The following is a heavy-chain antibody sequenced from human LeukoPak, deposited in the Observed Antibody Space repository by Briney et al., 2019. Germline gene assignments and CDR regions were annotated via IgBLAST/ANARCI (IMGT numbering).Heavy chain of an antibody. V-gene: IGHV3-21*01. CDR1: GFTFSSYS. D-gene: IGHD3-16*01. Sequence: AGGSLRLSCAASGFTFSSYSTNWVRQAPGKGLEWVSSISSSSSYIYYADSVKGRFTISRDNAKNSLYLQMNSLRAEDTAVYYCARGSRGIGDYWGQGTLVTVSS. CDR2: ISSSSSYI. J-gene: IGHJ4*02. CDR3: ARGSRGIGDY.